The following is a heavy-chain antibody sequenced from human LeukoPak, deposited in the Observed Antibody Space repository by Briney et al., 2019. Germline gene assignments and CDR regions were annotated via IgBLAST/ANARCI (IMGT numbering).Heavy chain of an antibody. CDR3: ARGPIQLWIHNAMDV. J-gene: IGHJ6*02. V-gene: IGHV3-49*04. Sequence: GGSLRLSCITSGFTFAYHAMSWVRQAPGKGLEWVRFIRSKAYRGTIEYAASVKGRFTISRDDFQSIAYLQMNSLQVEDTAVYFCARGPIQLWIHNAMDVWGQGTTVTVSS. CDR1: GFTFAYHA. D-gene: IGHD5-18*01. CDR2: IRSKAYRGTI.